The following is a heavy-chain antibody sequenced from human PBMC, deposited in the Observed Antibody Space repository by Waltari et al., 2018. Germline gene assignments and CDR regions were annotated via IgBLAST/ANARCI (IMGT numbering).Heavy chain of an antibody. CDR3: ARGLATYSSSWYSYYYYYGMDV. CDR1: GGSFSGYY. V-gene: IGHV4-34*01. CDR2: INHSGST. D-gene: IGHD6-13*01. J-gene: IGHJ6*02. Sequence: QVQLQQWGAGLLKPSETLSLTCAVYGGSFSGYYWSWIRQPPGKGLEWIGEINHSGSTNYNPSLKSRVTISVDTSKNQSSLKLSSVTAAYTAVYYCARGLATYSSSWYSYYYYYGMDVWGQGTTVTVSS.